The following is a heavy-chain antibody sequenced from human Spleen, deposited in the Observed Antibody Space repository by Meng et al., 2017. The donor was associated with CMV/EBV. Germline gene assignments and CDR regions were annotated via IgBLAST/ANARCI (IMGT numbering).Heavy chain of an antibody. Sequence: GESLKISCAASGFTFDDYGMSWVRQVPGKGLEWVSGINWNGGSTGYADSVKGRFTISRDNAKNSLYLQMNSLRAEDTALYYCARDFVIVVVPAASDYWGQGTLVTVS. D-gene: IGHD2-2*01. CDR2: INWNGGST. J-gene: IGHJ4*02. V-gene: IGHV3-20*04. CDR1: GFTFDDYG. CDR3: ARDFVIVVVPAASDY.